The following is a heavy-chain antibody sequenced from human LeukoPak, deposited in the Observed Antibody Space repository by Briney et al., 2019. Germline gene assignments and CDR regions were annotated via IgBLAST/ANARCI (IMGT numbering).Heavy chain of an antibody. D-gene: IGHD3-22*01. Sequence: GGSLRLSCAASGFTFSAYTMHWVRQAPGKGLEWVAVGLYDGSTKYYADSVKGRFTVSRDNSKNTLSLQMNSLRAEDTAVYYCARESPPQYSYDSSSYLGPMDAFDIWGQGTMVTVSS. V-gene: IGHV3-30*04. CDR1: GFTFSAYT. CDR2: GLYDGSTK. CDR3: ARESPPQYSYDSSSYLGPMDAFDI. J-gene: IGHJ3*02.